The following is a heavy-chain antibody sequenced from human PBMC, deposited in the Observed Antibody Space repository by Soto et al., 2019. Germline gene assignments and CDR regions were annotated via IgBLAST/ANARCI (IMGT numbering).Heavy chain of an antibody. D-gene: IGHD4-17*01. CDR1: GFSLSTSGMC. V-gene: IGHV2-70*01. CDR3: ARVLSPHNGDAEFDY. Sequence: SGPTLVNPTQTLTLTCTFSGFSLSTSGMCVSWIRQPPGKALEWLALIDWDDDKYYSTSLKTRLTISKDTSKNQVVLTMTNMDPVDTATYXCARVLSPHNGDAEFDYWGQGTLVTVSS. J-gene: IGHJ4*02. CDR2: IDWDDDK.